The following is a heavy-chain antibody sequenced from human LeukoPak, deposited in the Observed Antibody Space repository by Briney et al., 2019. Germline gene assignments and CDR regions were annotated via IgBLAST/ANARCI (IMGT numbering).Heavy chain of an antibody. CDR3: ARVRGSGSPSAEYFQH. J-gene: IGHJ1*01. CDR1: GSTFSSYA. CDR2: ISYDGSNK. Sequence: PGGSLRLSCAASGSTFSSYAMHWVRQAPGKGLEWVAVISYDGSNKYYADSVKGRFTISRDNSKNTLYLQMNSLRAEDTAVYYCARVRGSGSPSAEYFQHWGQGTLVTVSS. V-gene: IGHV3-30*04. D-gene: IGHD3-10*01.